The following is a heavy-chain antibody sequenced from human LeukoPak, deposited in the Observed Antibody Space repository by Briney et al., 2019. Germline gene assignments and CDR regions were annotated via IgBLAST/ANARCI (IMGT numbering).Heavy chain of an antibody. CDR3: ARDFLVRGVITYWYFDL. CDR1: GFTFSSYS. Sequence: GGSLRLSCAASGFTFSSYSMIWVRQAPGKGLEWISYISSSSSTIYYADSVKGRFTISRDNAKNSLYLQMNSLRVEDTAVYYCARDFLVRGVITYWYFDLWGRGTLVTDSS. D-gene: IGHD3-10*01. V-gene: IGHV3-48*04. J-gene: IGHJ2*01. CDR2: ISSSSSTI.